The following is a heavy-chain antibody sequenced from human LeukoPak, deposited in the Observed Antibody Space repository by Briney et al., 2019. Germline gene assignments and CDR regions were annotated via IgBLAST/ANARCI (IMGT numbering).Heavy chain of an antibody. V-gene: IGHV1-2*02. CDR2: INPNSGGT. D-gene: IGHD3-10*01. CDR3: ARVEYYGSGSYLF. Sequence: ASVKVSCEASGYTFTGYYMHWVRQAPGQGLEWMGWINPNSGGTNYAQKFQGRVTMTRDTSISTAYMELSRLRSDDTAVYYCARVEYYGSGSYLFWGQGTLVTVSS. CDR1: GYTFTGYY. J-gene: IGHJ4*02.